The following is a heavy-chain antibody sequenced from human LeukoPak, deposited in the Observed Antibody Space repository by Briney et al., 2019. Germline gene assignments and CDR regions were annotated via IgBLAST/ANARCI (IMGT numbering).Heavy chain of an antibody. J-gene: IGHJ4*02. Sequence: ASVKVSCKASGYTFTSYDINWVRQATGQGLEWIGWINPNSGNTSYAQKFQGRVTMTRNTSIRTAYMELSSLRSEDTAVYYCARGSNFDWLFPFEYWGQGTLVTVSS. CDR2: INPNSGNT. CDR3: ARGSNFDWLFPFEY. D-gene: IGHD3-9*01. CDR1: GYTFTSYD. V-gene: IGHV1-8*01.